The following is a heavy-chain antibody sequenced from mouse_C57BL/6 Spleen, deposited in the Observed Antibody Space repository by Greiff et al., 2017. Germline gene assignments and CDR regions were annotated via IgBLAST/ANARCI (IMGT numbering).Heavy chain of an antibody. CDR1: GYTFTDYC. D-gene: IGHD1-1*01. CDR2: IYPAGGST. J-gene: IGHJ1*03. Sequence: VQLQQPGAELVKPGASVKLSCKASGYTFTDYCMHWVKQRPGQGLEWIGRIYPAGGSTNYNEKFKGKATLTEDQSSSTAYMQLSSLTSEDAAVYYCAIKECSDSYGYLAVWGKGTTVTVSA. CDR3: AIKECSDSYGYLAV. V-gene: IGHV1-74*01.